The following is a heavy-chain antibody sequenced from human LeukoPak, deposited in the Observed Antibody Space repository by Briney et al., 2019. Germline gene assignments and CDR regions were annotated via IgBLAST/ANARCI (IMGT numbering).Heavy chain of an antibody. CDR1: GFTFSDYY. CDR2: VSGSDENK. V-gene: IGHV3-11*01. Sequence: GGSLRLSCAASGFTFSDYYMTWIRQAPGQGLEWISYVSGSDENKYYAGSVGGRFAISRDNAEKSLFLQMSNVRAEDTAVYYCARAGLGGHYIDYWGQGTLVTVSS. J-gene: IGHJ4*02. CDR3: ARAGLGGHYIDY. D-gene: IGHD2-15*01.